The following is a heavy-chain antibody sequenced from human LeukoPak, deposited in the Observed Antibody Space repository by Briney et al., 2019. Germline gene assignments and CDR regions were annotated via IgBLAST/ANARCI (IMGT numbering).Heavy chain of an antibody. CDR2: FAPSGST. J-gene: IGHJ4*02. D-gene: IGHD6-13*01. Sequence: SETLSLTCAVSGASIRNYYWSWIRQPAGKGLEWIGRFAPSGSTNYNPSLKSRVTMSVDTSKSQFSLKLNSVTAADTAVYYCAKEGAAPGPDFDYWGQGTLVIVSS. V-gene: IGHV4-4*07. CDR3: AKEGAAPGPDFDY. CDR1: GASIRNYY.